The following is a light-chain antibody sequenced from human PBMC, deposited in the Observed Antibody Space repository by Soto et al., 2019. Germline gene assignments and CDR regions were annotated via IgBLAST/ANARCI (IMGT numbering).Light chain of an antibody. CDR1: QSIGNW. CDR2: KAS. CDR3: QQYNGYSYT. V-gene: IGKV1-5*03. J-gene: IGKJ2*01. Sequence: DIQMTQSPSTLSASVGDRVTITCRASQSIGNWLAWYQQKPGRAPKLVIYKASNLETGLPSRFGGSGFGTEFTLTISSLQPDDFATYYCQQYNGYSYTFGQGTTLEIK.